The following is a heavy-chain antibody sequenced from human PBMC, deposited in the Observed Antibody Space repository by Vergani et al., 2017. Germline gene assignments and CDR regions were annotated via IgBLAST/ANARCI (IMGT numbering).Heavy chain of an antibody. D-gene: IGHD3-10*01. CDR2: IYSGDET. J-gene: IGHJ5*02. Sequence: VQLVESGGGLVQPGGSLRLSCAASGSTVSGNYMTWVRQAPGKGLEWVSHIYSGDETYYADSVKGRVTISRDTSKNTVHLQINNLRVEDTAVYYWARGNYYGSGTYVDPWGQGTLVTVSS. V-gene: IGHV3-66*02. CDR1: GSTVSGNY. CDR3: ARGNYYGSGTYVDP.